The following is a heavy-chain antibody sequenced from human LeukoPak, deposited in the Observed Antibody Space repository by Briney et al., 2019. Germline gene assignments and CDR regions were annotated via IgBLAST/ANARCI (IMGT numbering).Heavy chain of an antibody. CDR2: TSSDGNIK. CDR1: GFTFSSYT. CDR3: ARDPVPATARHFDY. J-gene: IGHJ4*02. Sequence: GGSLRLSCEASGFTFSSYTMHWVRQAPGKGLEWVAVTSSDGNIKYYADSMKGRFTISRDNSKNTLYLQMNSLRGEDTGVYYCARDPVPATARHFDYWGQGTLVTVSS. D-gene: IGHD1-1*01. V-gene: IGHV3-30-3*01.